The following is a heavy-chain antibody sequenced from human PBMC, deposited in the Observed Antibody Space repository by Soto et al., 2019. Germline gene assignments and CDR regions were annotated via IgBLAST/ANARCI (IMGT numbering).Heavy chain of an antibody. CDR1: GYVFTNYF. D-gene: IGHD6-13*01. CDR3: AREVGSNSWSYYYGMDV. V-gene: IGHV1-46*01. J-gene: IGHJ6*02. CDR2: INPNGGGT. Sequence: QVQLVQSGAEVKKPGASVKVSCKASGYVFTNYFMHWVRQAPGQGLEWMGIINPNGGGTSYAQKFEGRVNMTRDSDTSTVYMDLSSLRSEDTALYFCAREVGSNSWSYYYGMDVWGQGTSVTVSS.